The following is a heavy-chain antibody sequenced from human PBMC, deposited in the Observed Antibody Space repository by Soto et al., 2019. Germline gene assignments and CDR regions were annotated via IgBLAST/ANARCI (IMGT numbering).Heavy chain of an antibody. V-gene: IGHV1-18*01. CDR1: GYTFTSYG. CDR2: ISAYNGNT. J-gene: IGHJ5*02. Sequence: QVQLVQSGAEVKKPGASVKVSCKASGYTFTSYGISWVRQAPGQGLEWMGWISAYNGNTNYAQKLQGRVTMTTDSSTGTANNERSCLRSAGTGMYYCARFDGYGEIGVGEDWFGPWGQGTLVTVSS. D-gene: IGHD4-17*01. CDR3: ARFDGYGEIGVGEDWFGP.